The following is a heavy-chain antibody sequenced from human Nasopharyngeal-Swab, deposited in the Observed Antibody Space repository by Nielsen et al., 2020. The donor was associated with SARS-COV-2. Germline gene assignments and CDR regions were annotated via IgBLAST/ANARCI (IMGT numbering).Heavy chain of an antibody. V-gene: IGHV1-69*13. CDR2: IIPLFGTA. D-gene: IGHD1-1*01. Sequence: SVKVSCKASGRTFTSYAISWVRQAPGQGLEWMGGIIPLFGTANYAQRFQGRVTITADESTSTVYMELSSLRSEDTAFYYCARGNNWSSIGGHFDYWGQGTLVTVSS. CDR1: GRTFTSYA. J-gene: IGHJ4*02. CDR3: ARGNNWSSIGGHFDY.